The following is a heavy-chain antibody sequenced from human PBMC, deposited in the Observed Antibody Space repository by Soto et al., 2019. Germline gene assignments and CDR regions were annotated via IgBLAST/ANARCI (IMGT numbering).Heavy chain of an antibody. V-gene: IGHV1-69*06. J-gene: IGHJ4*02. Sequence: QMQLVQSGAEVKKPGSSVKVSCKASGGTLTNFINYPINWVRQAPGQGLEWMGGIVPNIGTVNYAQKFQGRVATTADKSTGTAYMELSSLRSEDTALDYCARRDTGGFLRYLDNWGQGTLGTVSS. CDR3: ARRDTGGFLRYLDN. D-gene: IGHD2-8*02. CDR2: IVPNIGTV. CDR1: GGTLTNFINYP.